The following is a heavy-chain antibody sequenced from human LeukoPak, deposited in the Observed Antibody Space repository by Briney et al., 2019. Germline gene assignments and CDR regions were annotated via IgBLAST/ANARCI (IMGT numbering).Heavy chain of an antibody. V-gene: IGHV1-69*06. Sequence: GASAKVFCKASGGTFSSYAISWVRQAPGQGLEWMGGIIPIFGTANYAQKFQGRVTITADKSTSTAYMELSSLRSEDTAVYYCARGNPNYVWGSYRNWAFDYWGQGTLVTVSS. J-gene: IGHJ4*02. CDR3: ARGNPNYVWGSYRNWAFDY. D-gene: IGHD3-16*02. CDR2: IIPIFGTA. CDR1: GGTFSSYA.